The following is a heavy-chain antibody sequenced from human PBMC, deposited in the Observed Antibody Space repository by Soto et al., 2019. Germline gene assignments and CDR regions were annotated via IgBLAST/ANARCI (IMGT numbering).Heavy chain of an antibody. J-gene: IGHJ4*02. V-gene: IGHV4-4*02. D-gene: IGHD7-27*01. CDR1: GGSISTDNW. CDR3: AKHIPWGLGY. CDR2: TYHSGST. Sequence: QVQLQESGPGLVEPSGTLSLTCTVSGGSISTDNWWSWVRQPPGKGLEWIGETYHSGSTHYNPSLKSRVTISVDNSKNQFSLTLSSTPAADTGVYYCAKHIPWGLGYWGQGTLVTVSS.